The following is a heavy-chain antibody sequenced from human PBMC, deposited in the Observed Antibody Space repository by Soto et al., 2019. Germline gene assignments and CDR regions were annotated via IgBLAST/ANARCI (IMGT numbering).Heavy chain of an antibody. CDR3: ARRIGYSDAFDI. J-gene: IGHJ3*02. V-gene: IGHV4-39*01. CDR2: IYYSGST. CDR1: GGSISSSSYY. Sequence: QLQLQESGPGLVKPSETLSLTCTVSGGSISSSSYYWGWIRQPPGKGLEWIGSIYYSGSTYYNPSLKSRVTISVDTSKNQFSLKLSSVTAADTAVYYCARRIGYSDAFDIWGQGTMVTVSS. D-gene: IGHD2-2*03.